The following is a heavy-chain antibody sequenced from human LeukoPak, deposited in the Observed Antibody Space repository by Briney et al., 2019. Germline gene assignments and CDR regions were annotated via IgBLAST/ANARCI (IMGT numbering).Heavy chain of an antibody. CDR3: ARGGRIMITFGGVIVPTPFDY. CDR2: IYYSGST. CDR1: GGSISSGGYY. V-gene: IGHV4-31*03. J-gene: IGHJ4*02. D-gene: IGHD3-16*02. Sequence: SETLSLTCTVSGGSISSGGYYWSWIRQHPGKGLEWIGYIYYSGSTYYNPSLKSRVTISVDTSKNQFSLKLSSVTAADTAVYYCARGGRIMITFGGVIVPTPFDYWGQGTLVTVSS.